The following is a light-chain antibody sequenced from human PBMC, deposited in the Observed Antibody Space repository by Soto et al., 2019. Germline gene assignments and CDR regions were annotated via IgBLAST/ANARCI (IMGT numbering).Light chain of an antibody. V-gene: IGKV3-20*01. Sequence: EIVLTQSPGTLSLSPGERATLSCRASQSVSSSYLAWYQQKPGQAPRLLIYGASSRATGIPDRFSGSGSGTDFTLTISRLEPEDFAVYYCQQYGSSPAWTFGPGTKGDIK. CDR3: QQYGSSPAWT. CDR1: QSVSSSY. CDR2: GAS. J-gene: IGKJ3*01.